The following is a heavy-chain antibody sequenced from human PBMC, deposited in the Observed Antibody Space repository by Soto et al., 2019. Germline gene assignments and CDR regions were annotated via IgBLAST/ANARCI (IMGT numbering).Heavy chain of an antibody. CDR2: IGTLSDT. Sequence: VGSLRLSCAGSGFAFSTFDIHWVRQAPGKGLEWVSGIGTLSDTFYAASVQGRFTISRQNAKNSVYLQMNSLRAGDTAFYYCARGRSFSYDSTPPPMFDPWGQGTLVTVSS. CDR3: ARGRSFSYDSTPPPMFDP. D-gene: IGHD3-10*01. V-gene: IGHV3-13*01. J-gene: IGHJ5*02. CDR1: GFAFSTFD.